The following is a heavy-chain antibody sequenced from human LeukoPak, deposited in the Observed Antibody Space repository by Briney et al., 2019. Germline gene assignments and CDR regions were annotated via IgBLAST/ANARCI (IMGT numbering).Heavy chain of an antibody. Sequence: AASVKVSCTASGGTFSSYAVSWVRQAPGQGLEWMGGIIPIFGTASYAQKFQGRVTITADESTSTAYMELSSLRSEDTAVYYCARDLEYYDSSGYRASFDPWGQGTLVTVSS. CDR2: IIPIFGTA. CDR3: ARDLEYYDSSGYRASFDP. V-gene: IGHV1-69*13. J-gene: IGHJ5*02. CDR1: GGTFSSYA. D-gene: IGHD3-22*01.